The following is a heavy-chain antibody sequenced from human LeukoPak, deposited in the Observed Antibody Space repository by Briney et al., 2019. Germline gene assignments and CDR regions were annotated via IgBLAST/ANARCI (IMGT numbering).Heavy chain of an antibody. CDR2: IYPGDSDT. J-gene: IGHJ4*02. V-gene: IGHV5-51*01. Sequence: GESLKISCKGSGYSFTSYWIGWVRQMPGKGLEWMGIIYPGDSDTRYSPSFQGQVTISADKSLSTAYLQWSSRKASAAPMYYCARGSGSYHTAYMNWGQGSPVTVSS. CDR1: GYSFTSYW. D-gene: IGHD1-26*01. CDR3: ARGSGSYHTAYMN.